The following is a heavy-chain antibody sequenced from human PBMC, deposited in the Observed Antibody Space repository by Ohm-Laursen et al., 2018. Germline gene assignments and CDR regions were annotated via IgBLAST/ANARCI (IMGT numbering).Heavy chain of an antibody. CDR3: ARDTTYYYDFWSGADY. Sequence: SLRLSCAAPGFTFSSYGMHWVRQAPGKGLEWVAVIWYDGSNKYYADSVKGRFTISRDNSKNTLYLQMNSLRAEDTAVYYCARDTTYYYDFWSGADYWGQGTLVTVSS. CDR2: IWYDGSNK. CDR1: GFTFSSYG. J-gene: IGHJ4*02. D-gene: IGHD3-3*01. V-gene: IGHV3-33*01.